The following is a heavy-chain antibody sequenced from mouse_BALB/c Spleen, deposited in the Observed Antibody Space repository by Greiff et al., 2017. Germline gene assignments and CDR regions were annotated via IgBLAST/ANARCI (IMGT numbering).Heavy chain of an antibody. Sequence: VQLKESGAELVRPGASVKLSYTASGFNIQDYYMHWVKQRPEQGLEWIGWIDPENGDTEYAPKFQGKATMTADTSSNTAYLQLSSLTSEDTAVYYCIAHRYDGAWFAYWGQGTLVTVSA. CDR2: IDPENGDT. J-gene: IGHJ3*01. D-gene: IGHD2-14*01. CDR1: GFNIQDYY. V-gene: IGHV14-4*02. CDR3: IAHRYDGAWFAY.